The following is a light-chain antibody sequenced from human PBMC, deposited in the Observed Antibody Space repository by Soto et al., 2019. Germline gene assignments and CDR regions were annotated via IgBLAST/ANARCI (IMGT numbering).Light chain of an antibody. CDR2: DAS. J-gene: IGKJ4*01. CDR1: QDVGNC. Sequence: DIQMTQSPSSLSASVGDRVTITCQASQDVGNCLNWYQQKAGRAPKFLMQDASNLETGVPSRFSGSGSGKYFSFTITSLQPEDVATYYCQYLNSFPLTFGGGTKVDIK. V-gene: IGKV1-33*01. CDR3: QYLNSFPLT.